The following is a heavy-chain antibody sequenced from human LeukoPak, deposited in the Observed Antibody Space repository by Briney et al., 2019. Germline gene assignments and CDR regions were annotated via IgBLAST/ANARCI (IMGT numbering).Heavy chain of an antibody. D-gene: IGHD3-22*01. CDR2: ISSSSSYI. CDR1: GFTFDDYG. CDR3: ARDDDSSGYYYL. Sequence: PGGSLRLSCAASGFTFDDYGMSWVRQAPGKGLEWVSSISSSSSYIYYADSVKGRYTISRDNAKNSLYLQMNSLRAEDTAVYYCARDDDSSGYYYLWGQGTLVTVSS. V-gene: IGHV3-21*01. J-gene: IGHJ4*02.